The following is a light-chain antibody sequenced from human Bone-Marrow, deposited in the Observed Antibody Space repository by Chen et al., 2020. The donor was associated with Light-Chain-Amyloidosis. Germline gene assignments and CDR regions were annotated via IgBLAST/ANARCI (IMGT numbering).Light chain of an antibody. CDR2: DTS. V-gene: IGKV3-11*01. CDR1: QSVSNY. J-gene: IGKJ4*01. CDR3: QQRQAWPIT. Sequence: EIVLTQSPATLSLSPGERATLSCRASQSVSNYLAWYQQRPGQAPRLLIYDTSNRAPGIPARFSGRGSGTDFTLTISRLQTEDFVIYYCQQRQAWPITFGGGTNVEIK.